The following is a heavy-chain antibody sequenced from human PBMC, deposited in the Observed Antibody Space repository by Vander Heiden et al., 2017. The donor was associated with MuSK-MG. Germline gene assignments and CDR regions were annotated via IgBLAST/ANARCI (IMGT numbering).Heavy chain of an antibody. CDR1: GFTFTDYA. CDR3: SRQYSSGFIGV. D-gene: IGHD3-22*01. J-gene: IGHJ4*02. CDR2: VSAGGDGT. Sequence: EVQLLESGGGLVQPGGSLRLPCAASGFTFTDYAMSWVRQAPGKGLEWVSTVSAGGDGTYYADSVRVRFTISRDNSKNTLYLQMNSLRAEDTALYYCSRQYSSGFIGVWGQGTLVTVSS. V-gene: IGHV3-23*01.